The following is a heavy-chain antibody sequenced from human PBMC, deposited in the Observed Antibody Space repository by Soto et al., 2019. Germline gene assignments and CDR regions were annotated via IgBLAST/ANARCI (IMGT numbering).Heavy chain of an antibody. CDR1: GGSISSGDYY. V-gene: IGHV4-30-4*01. CDR3: ASQRRITMIVVVPPGAFDI. CDR2: IYYSGST. Sequence: KPSETLSLTCTVSGGSISSGDYYWSWIRQPPGKGLGWIGYIYYSGSTYYNPSLKSRVTISVDTSKNQFSLKLSSVTAADTAVYYCASQRRITMIVVVPPGAFDIWGQGTMVTVSS. D-gene: IGHD3-22*01. J-gene: IGHJ3*02.